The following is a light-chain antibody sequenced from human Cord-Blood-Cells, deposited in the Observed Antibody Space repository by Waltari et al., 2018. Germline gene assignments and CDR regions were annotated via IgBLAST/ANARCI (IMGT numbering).Light chain of an antibody. V-gene: IGLV1-40*01. CDR1: SSNIGAGYV. CDR3: QSYDSSLSGYV. J-gene: IGLJ1*01. Sequence: QSVLTQPPSVSVAPGQRVTISCPGSSSNIGAGYVVHWYQQLPGTAPKLLIYGNSNRPSGVPDRFSGSKSGTSASLAITGLQAEDEADYYCQSYDSSLSGYVFGTGTKVTVL. CDR2: GNS.